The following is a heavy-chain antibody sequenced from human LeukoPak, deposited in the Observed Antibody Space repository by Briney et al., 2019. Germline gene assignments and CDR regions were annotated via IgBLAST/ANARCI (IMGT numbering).Heavy chain of an antibody. V-gene: IGHV3-23*01. D-gene: IGHD3-10*01. CDR2: ISGSGGST. CDR1: GFTFSSYA. J-gene: IGHJ4*02. Sequence: GGSLRLSCAASGFTFSSYAMSWVRQAPGKGLEWVPAISGSGGSTYYADSVKGRFTISRDNSKNTLYLQMNSLRAEDTAVYYCAKRYYYGSGSYYDYWGQGTLVTVSS. CDR3: AKRYYYGSGSYYDY.